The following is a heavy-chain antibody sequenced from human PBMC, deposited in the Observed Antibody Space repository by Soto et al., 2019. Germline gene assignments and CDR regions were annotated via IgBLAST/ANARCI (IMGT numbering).Heavy chain of an antibody. CDR2: INPSGGST. D-gene: IGHD1-20*01. J-gene: IGHJ6*03. CDR3: ARSNWNYGYYYMDV. V-gene: IGHV1-46*01. CDR1: GYTFTSYY. Sequence: ASVKVSCKASGYTFTSYYMHWVRQAPGQGLEWMGIINPSGGSTSYAQKFQGRVTMTRDTSISTAYMELSRLRSDDTAVYYCARSNWNYGYYYMDVWGKGTTVTVSS.